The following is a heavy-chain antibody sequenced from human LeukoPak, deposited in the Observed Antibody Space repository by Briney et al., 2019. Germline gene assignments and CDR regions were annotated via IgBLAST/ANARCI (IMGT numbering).Heavy chain of an antibody. CDR1: GGTFSSYA. V-gene: IGHV1-69*13. CDR2: IIPIFGTA. Sequence: ASVTVSCKASGGTFSSYAISWVRQAPGQGLEWMGGIIPIFGTANYAQKFQGRVTITADESTSTAYMELSSLRSEDTAVYYCASGKRGWLQISRYGMDVWGQGTTVTVSS. J-gene: IGHJ6*02. CDR3: ASGKRGWLQISRYGMDV. D-gene: IGHD5-24*01.